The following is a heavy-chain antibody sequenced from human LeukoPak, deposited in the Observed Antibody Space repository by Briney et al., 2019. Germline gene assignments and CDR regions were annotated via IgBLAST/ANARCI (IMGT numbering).Heavy chain of an antibody. D-gene: IGHD3-10*01. CDR3: ARDYYGSGSYYDP. CDR2: VRTSGNN. J-gene: IGHJ5*02. CDR1: DGSMTNYY. V-gene: IGHV4-4*07. Sequence: PSETLSLTCSVSDGSMTNYYWSWIRQPAGKGLEWIGRVRTSGNNNYNPSLASRVSISVDTSKNQFSLKLSSVTAADTAVYYCARDYYGSGSYYDPWGQGTLVTVSS.